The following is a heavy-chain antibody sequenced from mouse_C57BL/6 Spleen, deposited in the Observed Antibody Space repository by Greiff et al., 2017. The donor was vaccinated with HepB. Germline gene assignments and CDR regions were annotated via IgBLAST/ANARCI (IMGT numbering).Heavy chain of an antibody. V-gene: IGHV2-5*01. D-gene: IGHD1-1*01. CDR2: IWRGGST. CDR3: AKGCTVVATGFDY. CDR1: GFSLTSYG. J-gene: IGHJ2*01. Sequence: VQLQQSGPGLVQPSQSLSITCTVSGFSLTSYGVHWVRQSPGKGLEWLGVIWRGGSTDYNAAFMSRLSITKDNSKSQVFFKMNRLQADDTAIYYCAKGCTVVATGFDYWGQGTTLTVSS.